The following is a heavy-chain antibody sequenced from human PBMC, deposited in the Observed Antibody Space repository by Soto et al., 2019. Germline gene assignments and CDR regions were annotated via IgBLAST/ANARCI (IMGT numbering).Heavy chain of an antibody. CDR1: GGSISSSSYY. Sequence: SETLSLTCTVSGGSISSSSYYWGWIRQPPGKGLEWIGSIYYSGSTYYNPSLKSRVTISVDTSKNQFSLKLSSVTAADTAVYYCARSQDIVATIGVDYFDYWGQGTLVTVSS. CDR2: IYYSGST. CDR3: ARSQDIVATIGVDYFDY. J-gene: IGHJ4*02. V-gene: IGHV4-39*01. D-gene: IGHD5-12*01.